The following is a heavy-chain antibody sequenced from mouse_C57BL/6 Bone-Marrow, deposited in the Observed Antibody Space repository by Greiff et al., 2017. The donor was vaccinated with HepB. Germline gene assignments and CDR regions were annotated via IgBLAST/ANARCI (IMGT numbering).Heavy chain of an antibody. J-gene: IGHJ3*01. V-gene: IGHV1-85*01. Sequence: VQLQQSGPELVKPGASVKLSCKASGYTFTSYDINWVKQRPGQGLEWIGWIYPRDGSTKYNEKFKGKATLTVDTSSSTAYMELHSLTSEDSAVYFCARSLRYYGSSYGAYWGQGTLVTVSA. D-gene: IGHD1-1*01. CDR2: IYPRDGST. CDR1: GYTFTSYD. CDR3: ARSLRYYGSSYGAY.